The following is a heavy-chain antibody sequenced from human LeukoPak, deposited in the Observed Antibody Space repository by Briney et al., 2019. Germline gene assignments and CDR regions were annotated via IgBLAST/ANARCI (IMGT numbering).Heavy chain of an antibody. V-gene: IGHV1-8*01. CDR2: MTSNSSNT. CDR1: GYTFTSYD. CDR3: ARGMFPHLGYWFDP. J-gene: IGHJ5*02. Sequence: GASVKLSLNSSGYTFTSYDINWARQATGQGLEWMGLMTSNSSNTGYALKFQVRVTMTRNTTMSTAYMNLGSLRSAATAVYSCARGMFPHLGYWFDPWGQGTLVTVAS. D-gene: IGHD3-10*02.